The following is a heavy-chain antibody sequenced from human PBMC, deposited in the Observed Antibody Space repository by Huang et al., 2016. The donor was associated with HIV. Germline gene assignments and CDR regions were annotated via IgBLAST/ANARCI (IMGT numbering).Heavy chain of an antibody. Sequence: QEQLVESGGGVVQPGGSLRFSCATSGFSFSHYGMHWVRQAPCKGLEWVAFIRFDGGNKHYADSAKGRFTISRDNSKKMLFLEMNSLRGDDTAFYYCATDLGGYSFDYWGQGALVSVSS. J-gene: IGHJ4*02. D-gene: IGHD2-21*02. V-gene: IGHV3-30*02. CDR3: ATDLGGYSFDY. CDR2: IRFDGGNK. CDR1: GFSFSHYG.